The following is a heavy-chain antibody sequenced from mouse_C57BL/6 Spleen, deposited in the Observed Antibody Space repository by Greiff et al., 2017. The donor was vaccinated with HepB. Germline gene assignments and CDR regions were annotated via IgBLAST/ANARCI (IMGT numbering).Heavy chain of an antibody. D-gene: IGHD2-3*01. CDR3: ARTVYDGHFDY. CDR2: IYPSDSET. CDR1: GYTFTSYW. V-gene: IGHV1-61*01. Sequence: VQLQQPGAELVRPGSSVKLSCKASGYTFTSYWMDWVKQRPGQGLEWIGNIYPSDSETHYNQKFKDKATLTVDKSSSTAYMQLSSLKSEDSAVYYCARTVYDGHFDYWGQGTTLTVSS. J-gene: IGHJ2*01.